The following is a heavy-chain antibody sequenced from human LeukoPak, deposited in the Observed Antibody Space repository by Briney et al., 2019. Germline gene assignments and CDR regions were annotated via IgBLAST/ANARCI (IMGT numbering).Heavy chain of an antibody. CDR2: ISGSSSNA. Sequence: GGSLRLFCAASGFTFNTYAMTWVRQAPGMGLEWVTGISGSSSNAYYAGSVKGRFTISRDNSKNTLYLQMNSLRVEDTALYYCAKDLQRWIQLPDYWGQGTLVTVSS. CDR3: AKDLQRWIQLPDY. V-gene: IGHV3-23*01. CDR1: GFTFNTYA. D-gene: IGHD5-24*01. J-gene: IGHJ4*02.